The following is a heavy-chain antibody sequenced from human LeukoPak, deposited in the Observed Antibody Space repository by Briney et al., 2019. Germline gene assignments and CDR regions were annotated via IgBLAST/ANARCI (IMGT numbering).Heavy chain of an antibody. Sequence: PGGSLRLSCAASGFTFGSYRLNWVRQARGRGPEWVSSISSRSTYIFYANSVKGRFTVSRDNAKNSVFLQMNSLRAEDTAVYYCARVRPLTDYDHFGRLDYWGQGSLVTVSS. D-gene: IGHD4-17*01. V-gene: IGHV3-21*01. CDR1: GFTFGSYR. CDR2: ISSRSTYI. CDR3: ARVRPLTDYDHFGRLDY. J-gene: IGHJ4*02.